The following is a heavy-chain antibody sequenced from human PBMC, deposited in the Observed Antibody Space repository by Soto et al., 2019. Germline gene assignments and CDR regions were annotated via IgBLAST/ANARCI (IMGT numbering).Heavy chain of an antibody. D-gene: IGHD4-17*01. CDR3: ARNGFYGDYSSNYFDP. J-gene: IGHJ5*02. CDR1: GYSFSNYW. V-gene: IGHV5-51*01. CDR2: IYPSDSQT. Sequence: PGESLKISCKGSGYSFSNYWIAWVRQMPGKGLEYMGIIYPSDSQTRYSPSFQGQVTISADKSISTAYLQWTSLKASDTAIYYCARNGFYGDYSSNYFDPWGQGTRVTFSS.